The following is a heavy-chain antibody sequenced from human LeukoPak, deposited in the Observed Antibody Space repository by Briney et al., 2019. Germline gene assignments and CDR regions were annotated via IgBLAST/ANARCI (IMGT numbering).Heavy chain of an antibody. Sequence: GGSLRLSCAASGFTFSSYAMSWVRQAPGKGLEWVSAISGSGGSTYYADSVKGRFTISRDNSKNTLYLQMNSLRAEDTAVCYCAKDDPYGGNTYYYYYGMDVWGQGTTVTVSS. CDR2: ISGSGGST. V-gene: IGHV3-23*01. CDR3: AKDDPYGGNTYYYYYGMDV. CDR1: GFTFSSYA. D-gene: IGHD4-23*01. J-gene: IGHJ6*02.